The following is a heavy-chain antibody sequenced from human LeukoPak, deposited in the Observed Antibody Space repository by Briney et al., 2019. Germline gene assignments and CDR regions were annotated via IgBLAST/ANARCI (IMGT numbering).Heavy chain of an antibody. Sequence: GGSLRLSCAASGFTFSNYWMSWVRQTPGKGLEWVANIKEDGCDKYYVDSLKGRFTISRDNAKNSLYLQMNSLRAEDTALYYCAKDRTRQAYWGQGTLVTVSS. CDR3: AKDRTRQAY. CDR1: GFTFSNYW. CDR2: IKEDGCDK. J-gene: IGHJ4*02. V-gene: IGHV3-7*03. D-gene: IGHD3-3*01.